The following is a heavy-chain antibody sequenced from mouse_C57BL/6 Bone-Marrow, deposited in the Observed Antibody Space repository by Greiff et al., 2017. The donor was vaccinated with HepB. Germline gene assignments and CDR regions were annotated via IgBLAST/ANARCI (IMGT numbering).Heavy chain of an antibody. V-gene: IGHV5-12*01. Sequence: DVHLVESGGGLVQPGGSLKLSCAASGFTFSDYYMYWVRQTPEKRLEWVAYISNGGGSTYYPDTVKGRFTISRDNAKNTLYLQMSRLKSEDTAMYYCARHDYYGGRGYFDVWGTGTTVTVSS. CDR2: ISNGGGST. D-gene: IGHD1-1*01. CDR1: GFTFSDYY. J-gene: IGHJ1*03. CDR3: ARHDYYGGRGYFDV.